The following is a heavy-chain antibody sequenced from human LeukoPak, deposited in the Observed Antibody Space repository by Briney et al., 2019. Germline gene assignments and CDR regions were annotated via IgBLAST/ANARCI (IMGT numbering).Heavy chain of an antibody. D-gene: IGHD3-3*01. CDR3: GKDRSFWNGADPDF. V-gene: IGHV3-74*01. J-gene: IGHJ4*02. CDR1: GFTFSTYW. CDR2: INPDGSST. Sequence: GGSLRVSCAASGFTFSTYWMCWVRHAPGKGLVWVSHINPDGSSTNYEESVRGRFTISRDNAQNILYLEMNSLRGDDTAVYYCGKDRSFWNGADPDFWGQGTLVTVSS.